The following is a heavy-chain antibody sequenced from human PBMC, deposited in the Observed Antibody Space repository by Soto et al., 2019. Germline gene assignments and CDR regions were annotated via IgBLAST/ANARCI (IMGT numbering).Heavy chain of an antibody. CDR3: AHRVLRTVFGLVTTTAIYFDF. J-gene: IGHJ4*02. V-gene: IGHV2-5*02. D-gene: IGHD3-3*01. CDR1: GFSLTTSGVG. CDR2: IYWDDDK. Sequence: QITLNETGPTQVKPRQTLTLTCTFSGFSLTTSGVGVGWIRQSPGKAPEWLALIYWDDDKRYSPSRKSRLTITKDTSKNQVVLTMADLDPADKATYYCAHRVLRTVFGLVTTTAIYFDFWGQGTPVAVSS.